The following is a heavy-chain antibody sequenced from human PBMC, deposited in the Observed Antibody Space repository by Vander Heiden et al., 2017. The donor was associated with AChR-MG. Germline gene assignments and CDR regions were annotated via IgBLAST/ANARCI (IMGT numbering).Heavy chain of an antibody. J-gene: IGHJ4*02. Sequence: QVQLVESGGGVVQPGRSLRLSCAASGFTFSSYAMHWVRQAPGKGLEWVAVISYDGSNKYYADSVKGRFTISRDNSKNTLYLQMNSLRAEDTAVYYCALAVAGKGEYFDYWGQGTLVTVSS. CDR1: GFTFSSYA. V-gene: IGHV3-30-3*01. CDR2: ISYDGSNK. CDR3: ALAVAGKGEYFDY. D-gene: IGHD6-19*01.